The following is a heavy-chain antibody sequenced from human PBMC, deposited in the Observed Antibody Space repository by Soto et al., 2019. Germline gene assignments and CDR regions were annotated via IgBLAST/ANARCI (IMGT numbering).Heavy chain of an antibody. CDR2: IWYDGSNK. J-gene: IGHJ6*02. CDR3: ARGDCTGAYCYSWPFNYGVDV. V-gene: IGHV3-33*08. CDR1: GFTFNTYG. D-gene: IGHD2-15*01. Sequence: QVQLVESGGGVVQPGGSLRLSCTTSGFTFNTYGMYWVRQAPGKGLEWVAIIWYDGSNKYYGDSVNGRCTISRDNSKKTLYLQMNSLRAEDTALYYCARGDCTGAYCYSWPFNYGVDVWGQGTTVTVSS.